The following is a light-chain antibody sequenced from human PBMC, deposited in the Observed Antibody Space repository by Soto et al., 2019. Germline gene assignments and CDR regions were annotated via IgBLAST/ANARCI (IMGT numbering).Light chain of an antibody. Sequence: DIPMTQSPSTLSASVGDRVTITCRASQSLSSWLAWYQRKPGKAPKLLIYAASSLEIGVPSRFSGSESGTEFTLTINSLEPYDFAVYYCQQYKTYPWTFGLGTRVE. CDR3: QQYKTYPWT. CDR1: QSLSSW. J-gene: IGKJ1*01. V-gene: IGKV1-5*03. CDR2: AAS.